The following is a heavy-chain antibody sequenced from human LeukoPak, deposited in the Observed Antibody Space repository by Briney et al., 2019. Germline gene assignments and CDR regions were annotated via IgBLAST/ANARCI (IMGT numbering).Heavy chain of an antibody. CDR1: RDSISRGSYY. V-gene: IGHV4-39*02. D-gene: IGHD3-16*01. J-gene: IGHJ4*02. Sequence: SETLSLTCTVSRDSISRGSYYWGWIRQPPGKGLEWIGTIYYSGSTYYNPSLKSRVTISVDTAKNYFSLSLRSVTAADTAVYYCARLHGVYFDYWGQGTLVTVSS. CDR3: ARLHGVYFDY. CDR2: IYYSGST.